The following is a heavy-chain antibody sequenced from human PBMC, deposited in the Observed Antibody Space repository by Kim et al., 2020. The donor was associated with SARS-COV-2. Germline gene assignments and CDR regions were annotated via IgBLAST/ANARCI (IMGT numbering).Heavy chain of an antibody. CDR3: ATEILTVGAFDI. D-gene: IGHD4-17*01. J-gene: IGHJ3*02. Sequence: YDQKVPGRVTMTEETSTDTAYMELSSLRSEDTAVYYCATEILTVGAFDIWGQGTMVTVSS. V-gene: IGHV1-24*01.